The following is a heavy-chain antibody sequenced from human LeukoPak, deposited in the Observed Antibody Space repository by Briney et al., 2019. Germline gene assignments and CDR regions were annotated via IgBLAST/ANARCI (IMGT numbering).Heavy chain of an antibody. Sequence: SETLSLTRAVYGGSFSGYYWSWIRQPPGKGLEWIGEINHSGSTNYNPSLKSRVTISVDTSKNQFSLKLSSVTAADTAVYYCARGSISKIRYFGWLSRLGPNFDYWGQGTLVTVSS. CDR2: INHSGST. V-gene: IGHV4-34*01. CDR3: ARGSISKIRYFGWLSRLGPNFDY. J-gene: IGHJ4*02. D-gene: IGHD3-9*01. CDR1: GGSFSGYY.